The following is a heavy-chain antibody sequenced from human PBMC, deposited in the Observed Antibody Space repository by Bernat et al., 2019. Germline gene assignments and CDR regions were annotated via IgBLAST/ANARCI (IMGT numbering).Heavy chain of an antibody. D-gene: IGHD2-15*01. Sequence: EVQLVESGGGLVQPGGSLRLSCAASGFTFSSYEMNWVRQAPGKGPEWVSYISSSGSTIYYADSVKGRFTISRDNAKNSLYLQMNSLRAEDTAVYYCARQGGEKYNWFDPWGQGTLVTVSS. CDR2: ISSSGSTI. J-gene: IGHJ5*02. V-gene: IGHV3-48*03. CDR3: ARQGGEKYNWFDP. CDR1: GFTFSSYE.